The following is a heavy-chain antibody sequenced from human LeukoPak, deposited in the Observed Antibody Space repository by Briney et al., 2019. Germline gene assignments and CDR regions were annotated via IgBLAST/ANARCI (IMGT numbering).Heavy chain of an antibody. J-gene: IGHJ4*02. CDR2: ISSSSSYI. CDR1: ILTFNLYS. V-gene: IGHV3-21*01. CDR3: ARGMMTTATNFDY. D-gene: IGHD4-17*01. Sequence: AGGSLSLSCAVSILTFNLYSILGARQAPGKGLEWVSSISSSSSYIYYADSVKGRFTIPRDNAKHSLYLQIPSLRADATALYYCARGMMTTATNFDYWGEGGLVTVSS.